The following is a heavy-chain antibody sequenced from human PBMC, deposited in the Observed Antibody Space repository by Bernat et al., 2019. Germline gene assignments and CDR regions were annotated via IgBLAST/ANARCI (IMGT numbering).Heavy chain of an antibody. Sequence: EVQLVETGGGLIQPGGSLRLSCAASGLTVSSNYMSWVRQTPGKGLEWVSVIYSGGATYYADSVKGRFTISRDNSKNTLYLQMNSLRAEDTAVYYCARSNPADYWGRGTLVTVSS. V-gene: IGHV3-53*02. J-gene: IGHJ4*02. CDR3: ARSNPADY. CDR2: IYSGGAT. CDR1: GLTVSSNY. D-gene: IGHD6-13*01.